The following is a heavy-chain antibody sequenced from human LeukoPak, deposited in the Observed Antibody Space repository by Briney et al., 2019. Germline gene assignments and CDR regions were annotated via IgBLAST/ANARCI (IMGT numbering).Heavy chain of an antibody. CDR2: FYYTGGTH. CDR1: GVSISTSDYY. CDR3: ARIIVATGYFDY. V-gene: IGHV4-39*07. Sequence: SETLSLTCIVSGVSISTSDYYWAWLRQAPGQGLEWIGSFYYTGGTHYYNPSLMSRVSMSVDTSKNQFSLKLSSVTAADTAVYYCARIIVATGYFDYWGQGTLVTVSS. D-gene: IGHD5-12*01. J-gene: IGHJ4*02.